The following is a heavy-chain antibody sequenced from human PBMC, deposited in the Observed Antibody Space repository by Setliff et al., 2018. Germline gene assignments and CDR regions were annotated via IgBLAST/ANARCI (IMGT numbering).Heavy chain of an antibody. CDR2: IYIGGSA. CDR3: AREQWLDPPGYYYMDV. V-gene: IGHV4-4*07. J-gene: IGHJ6*03. D-gene: IGHD6-19*01. CDR1: GSSISSYY. Sequence: PSETLSLTCTVSGSSISSYYWSWIRQPAGKGLEWIGHIYIGGSANYNPSLKSRVTTSIDTSKNQFSLKLNSVTAADMAVYYCAREQWLDPPGYYYMDVWAKGTTVTVSS.